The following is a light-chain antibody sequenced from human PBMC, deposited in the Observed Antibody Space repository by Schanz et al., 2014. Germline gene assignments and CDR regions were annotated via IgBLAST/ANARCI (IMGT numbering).Light chain of an antibody. V-gene: IGLV2-8*01. CDR3: SSHTSSNTWV. Sequence: QSALTQPPSASGSPGQSVTISCTGTSSDVGGYNYVSWYQQHPGKAPKLMIYEVSQRPSGVPDRFSGSKSGNTASLTISGLQAEDEADYYCSSHTSSNTWVFGGGTKLTVL. CDR1: SSDVGGYNY. J-gene: IGLJ3*02. CDR2: EVS.